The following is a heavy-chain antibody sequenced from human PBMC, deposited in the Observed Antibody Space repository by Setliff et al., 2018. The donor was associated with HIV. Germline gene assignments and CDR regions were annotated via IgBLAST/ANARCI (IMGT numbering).Heavy chain of an antibody. D-gene: IGHD2-15*01. J-gene: IGHJ3*02. V-gene: IGHV4-39*07. Sequence: SETLSLTCTVSGGSISTSDYFWGWIRQPPGKGLEWIGSFHSSGSTNYNPSLKSRVTISVDTSKNQFSLKLSSVTAADTAVYYCARVAGTDAFDIWGQGTMVTVSS. CDR3: ARVAGTDAFDI. CDR1: GGSISTSDYF. CDR2: FHSSGST.